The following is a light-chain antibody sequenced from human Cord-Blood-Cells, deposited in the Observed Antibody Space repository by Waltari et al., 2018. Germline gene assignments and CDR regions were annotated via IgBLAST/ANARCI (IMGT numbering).Light chain of an antibody. CDR2: GAS. CDR3: QQDNNWPWT. CDR1: QSVSRN. V-gene: IGKV3-15*01. J-gene: IGKJ1*01. Sequence: EIVMTQSPATLSVSPGERATLSCRASQSVSRNLAGYQQKPGQAPRLLISGASTRATGIPASFSGSGSGTEFTLTISSLQSEDFAVYYCQQDNNWPWTCGQGTKVEIK.